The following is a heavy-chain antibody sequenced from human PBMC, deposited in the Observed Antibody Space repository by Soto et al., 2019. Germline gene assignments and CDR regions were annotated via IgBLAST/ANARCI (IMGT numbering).Heavy chain of an antibody. V-gene: IGHV3-30*18. J-gene: IGHJ6*02. CDR2: ISYDGSNK. D-gene: IGHD3-10*01. CDR1: GFTFSSYG. Sequence: QVQLVESGGGVVQPGRSLRLSCAASGFTFSSYGMHWVRQAPGKGLEWVAVISYDGSNKYYADSVKGRFTISRDNSKNTLYLKMHSLSAEDTAVYYCAKSICLLSAYSYGMDVWGQGTTVTVSS. CDR3: AKSICLLSAYSYGMDV.